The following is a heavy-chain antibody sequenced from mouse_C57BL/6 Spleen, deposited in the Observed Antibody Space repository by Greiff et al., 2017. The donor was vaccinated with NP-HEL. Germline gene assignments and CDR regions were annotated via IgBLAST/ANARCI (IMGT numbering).Heavy chain of an antibody. V-gene: IGHV1-20*01. D-gene: IGHD2-1*01. CDR1: GYSFTGYF. J-gene: IGHJ3*01. Sequence: VQLKQSGPELVKPGDSVKISCKASGYSFTGYFMNWVMQSHGKSLEWIGRINPYNGDTFYNQKFKGKATLTVDKSSSTAHMEIRSLTSEDSAVYDCSRGPQYYGNSEAWFAYWGQGTLVTVSA. CDR2: INPYNGDT. CDR3: SRGPQYYGNSEAWFAY.